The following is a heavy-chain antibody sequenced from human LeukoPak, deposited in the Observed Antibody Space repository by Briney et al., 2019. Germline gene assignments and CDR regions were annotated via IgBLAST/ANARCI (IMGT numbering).Heavy chain of an antibody. CDR1: GFTVTNAW. CDR2: IASKTDGGTT. D-gene: IGHD1-26*01. CDR3: TTGIRGD. V-gene: IGHV3-15*04. Sequence: GGSLRLSCAASGFTVTNAWMNWVRQAPGKGLEWVGRIASKTDGGTTDYAAPVKGRFTISRDDSKNTLFLQMNSLKTEDTAVYYCTTGIRGDCGQGTLVTVSS. J-gene: IGHJ4*02.